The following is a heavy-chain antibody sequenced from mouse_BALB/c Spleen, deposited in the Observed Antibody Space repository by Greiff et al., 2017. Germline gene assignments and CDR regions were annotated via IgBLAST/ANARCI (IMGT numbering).Heavy chain of an antibody. CDR2: IDPENGDT. J-gene: IGHJ3*01. CDR3: AVYDGYYGFAY. V-gene: IGHV14-4*02. Sequence: EVQLQQSGAELVRSGASVKLSCTASGFNIKDYYMHWVKQRPEQGLEWIGWIDPENGDTEYAPKFQGKATMTADTSSNTAYLQLSSLTSEDTAVYYCAVYDGYYGFAYWGQGTLVTVSA. D-gene: IGHD2-3*01. CDR1: GFNIKDYY.